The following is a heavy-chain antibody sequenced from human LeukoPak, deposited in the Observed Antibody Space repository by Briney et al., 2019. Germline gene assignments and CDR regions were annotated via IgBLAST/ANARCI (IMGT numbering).Heavy chain of an antibody. CDR1: GFTFSSYS. CDR2: ISSSSSYI. J-gene: IGHJ4*02. D-gene: IGHD3-16*02. CDR3: ARAVITFGGVIVSFDY. Sequence: PGGSLRLSCAASGFTFSSYSMNWVRQAPGKGLEWVSSISSSSSYIYYADSVKGRFTISRDNAKNSLYLQMNSLRAEDTAVYYCARAVITFGGVIVSFDYWGQGTLLTVSS. V-gene: IGHV3-21*01.